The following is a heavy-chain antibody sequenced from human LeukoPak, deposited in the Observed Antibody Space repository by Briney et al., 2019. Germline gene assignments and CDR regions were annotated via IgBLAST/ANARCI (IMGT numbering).Heavy chain of an antibody. J-gene: IGHJ4*02. CDR3: VGTGGDSSGYFDY. Sequence: AGRSLSLSCAASGFTFDDYAMHWVRQAPGKGLEWVSGISWNSGSIGYADSVKGRFTISRDNAKNSLYLQMNSLRAEDTALYYCVGTGGDSSGYFDYWGQGTLVTVSS. D-gene: IGHD3-22*01. V-gene: IGHV3-9*01. CDR1: GFTFDDYA. CDR2: ISWNSGSI.